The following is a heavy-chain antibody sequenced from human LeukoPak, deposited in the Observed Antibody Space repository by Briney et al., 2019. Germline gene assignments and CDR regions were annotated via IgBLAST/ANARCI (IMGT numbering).Heavy chain of an antibody. Sequence: PGGSLRLSCAASGFTFRSYSMNWVRQAPGKGLEWVSFNSSSSSSKYYADSVKGRFTISRDNAKNSLYLQMNSLRADDTAVYYCARVQGGWYYFDYWGQGTLVTVSS. CDR1: GFTFRSYS. V-gene: IGHV3-21*01. CDR2: NSSSSSSK. D-gene: IGHD2-15*01. J-gene: IGHJ4*02. CDR3: ARVQGGWYYFDY.